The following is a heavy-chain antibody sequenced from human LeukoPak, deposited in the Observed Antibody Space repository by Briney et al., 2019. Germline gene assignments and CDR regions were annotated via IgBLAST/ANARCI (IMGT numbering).Heavy chain of an antibody. CDR1: GGTFSSYA. Sequence: ASVKVSCKASGGTFSSYANSWVRQAPGQGLEWMGRIIPILGIANYAQKFQGRVTITADKSTSTAYMELSSLRSEDTAVYYCARDLRPTGTTVKGGYFDYWGQGTLVTVSS. CDR3: ARDLRPTGTTVKGGYFDY. J-gene: IGHJ4*02. D-gene: IGHD1-1*01. CDR2: IIPILGIA. V-gene: IGHV1-69*04.